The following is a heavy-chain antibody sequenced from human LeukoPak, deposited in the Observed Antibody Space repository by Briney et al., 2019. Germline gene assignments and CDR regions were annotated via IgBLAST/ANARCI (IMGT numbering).Heavy chain of an antibody. Sequence: SETLSLTCTVSGGSISSGSYYWSWIRQPAGKGLEWIGRIYTSGSTNYNPSLKSRVTISVDTSKNQFSLKLSSVTAADMAVYYCARTMVRGVQWFDPWGQGTLVTVSS. D-gene: IGHD3-10*01. CDR1: GGSISSGSYY. CDR3: ARTMVRGVQWFDP. CDR2: IYTSGST. V-gene: IGHV4-61*02. J-gene: IGHJ5*02.